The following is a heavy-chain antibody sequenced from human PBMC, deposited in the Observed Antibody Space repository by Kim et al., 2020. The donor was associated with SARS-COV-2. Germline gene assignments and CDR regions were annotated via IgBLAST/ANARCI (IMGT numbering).Heavy chain of an antibody. CDR2: IYPGDSDT. V-gene: IGHV5-51*01. D-gene: IGHD6-19*01. CDR3: ARSSSDAVYYYYYYGMDV. J-gene: IGHJ6*02. Sequence: GESLKISCKGSGYSFTSYWIGWVRQMPGKGLEWMGIIYPGDSDTRYSPSFQGQVTISADKSISTAYLQWSSLKASDTAMYYCARSSSDAVYYYYYYGMDVWGQGTTVTVSS. CDR1: GYSFTSYW.